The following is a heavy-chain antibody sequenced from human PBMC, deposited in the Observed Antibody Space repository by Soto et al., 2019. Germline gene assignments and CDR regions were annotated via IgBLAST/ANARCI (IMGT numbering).Heavy chain of an antibody. V-gene: IGHV1-69*02. CDR1: GGTFSRYT. CDR2: IIAILGIA. CDR3: ARSIYDYSTAGLPIYGYSMDV. D-gene: IGHD4-4*01. Sequence: QVQLVQSGAEVKKPGSSVKVSCKASGGTFSRYTISWVRQAPGQGLEWRGRIIAILGIANYAQKFQGRVTNTAVKTTSTSSMEVSSLSSEDTAVYYCARSIYDYSTAGLPIYGYSMDVWGKGTTVTVS. J-gene: IGHJ6*03.